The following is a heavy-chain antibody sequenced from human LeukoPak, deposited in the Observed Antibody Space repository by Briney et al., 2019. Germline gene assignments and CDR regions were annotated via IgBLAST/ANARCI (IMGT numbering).Heavy chain of an antibody. CDR1: GYSISSGYY. CDR3: AGKYYYDSSGYFYVDY. CDR2: IYHSGSI. V-gene: IGHV4-38-2*02. J-gene: IGHJ4*02. D-gene: IGHD3-22*01. Sequence: SETLSLTCTVSGYSISSGYYWGWIRQSPGKGLEWIGSIYHSGSIYYNPSLKSRVTISVDTSKNQFSLKLRSVTAADTAMYYCAGKYYYDSSGYFYVDYWGQGTLVTVSS.